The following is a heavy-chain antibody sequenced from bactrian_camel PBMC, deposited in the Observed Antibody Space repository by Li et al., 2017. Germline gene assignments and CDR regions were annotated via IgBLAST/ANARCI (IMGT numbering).Heavy chain of an antibody. D-gene: IGHD1*01. CDR1: GRTSGC. CDR3: AADGPFRCKSTIPRMGDFSR. J-gene: IGHJ6*01. V-gene: IGHV3S57*01. Sequence: HVQLVESGGGSVQPGGSLRLSCAVTGRTSGCMGWFCQIPGKEREGVAAVDAWSSEFYADSVRGRFTIAKDNAKNSLYLQMSSVKPEDTAMYYCAADGPFRCKSTIPRMGDFSRWGQGTQVTVS. CDR2: VDAWSSE.